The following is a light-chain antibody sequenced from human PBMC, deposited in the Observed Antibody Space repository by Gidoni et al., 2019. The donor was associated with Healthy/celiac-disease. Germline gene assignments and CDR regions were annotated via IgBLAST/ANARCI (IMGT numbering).Light chain of an antibody. V-gene: IGLV2-14*01. Sequence: QSALTQPASVSGSPGQSITISCTGTSSDVVGYNYVSWYQQHPGKAPKLMIYEVSNRPSGVPDRFSGSKSGNTASLTISGLQAEDEADYYCSSYTSSSTLVFGGGTKLTVL. CDR1: SSDVVGYNY. CDR2: EVS. J-gene: IGLJ3*02. CDR3: SSYTSSSTLV.